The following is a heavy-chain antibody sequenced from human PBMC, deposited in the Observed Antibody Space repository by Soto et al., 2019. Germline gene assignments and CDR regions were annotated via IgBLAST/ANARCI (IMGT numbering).Heavy chain of an antibody. V-gene: IGHV1-69*13. CDR1: GGTFSSYA. Sequence: SVKLCKASGGTFSSYAISWVRQAPGQGLEWMGGIIPIFGTANYAQKFQGRVTITADESTSTAYMELSSLRSEDTAVYYCARRHVNYYDSSGYFDYWGQGTLVTVSS. J-gene: IGHJ4*02. CDR3: ARRHVNYYDSSGYFDY. CDR2: IIPIFGTA. D-gene: IGHD3-22*01.